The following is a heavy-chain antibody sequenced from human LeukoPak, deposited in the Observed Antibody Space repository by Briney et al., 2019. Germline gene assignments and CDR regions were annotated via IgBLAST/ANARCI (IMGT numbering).Heavy chain of an antibody. J-gene: IGHJ6*03. CDR3: ARAPTEVYYYDDMDV. V-gene: IGHV4-4*07. Sequence: SETLSLTCTVSGGSISSYYWSWIRQLAGKGLEWIGRIYTSGSTTYNPSLKSRVTMSVDTSKNQFSLKLSSVTAADTAVYYCARAPTEVYYYDDMDVWGKGTTVTVSS. D-gene: IGHD1-14*01. CDR2: IYTSGST. CDR1: GGSISSYY.